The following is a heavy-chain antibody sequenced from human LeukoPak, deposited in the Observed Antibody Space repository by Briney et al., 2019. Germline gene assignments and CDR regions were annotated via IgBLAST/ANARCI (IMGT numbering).Heavy chain of an antibody. J-gene: IGHJ4*02. Sequence: SETLSLTCTVSGGSVNNYYWSWIRQPPGKGLEWIGYIYYSGSTKYNPSLKSRVTISVDTSKNQLSLKLTSVTAGDTAVYYCARRAWDGYNDYWGQGTLVTVSS. D-gene: IGHD5-24*01. CDR3: ARRAWDGYNDY. CDR2: IYYSGST. V-gene: IGHV4-59*08. CDR1: GGSVNNYY.